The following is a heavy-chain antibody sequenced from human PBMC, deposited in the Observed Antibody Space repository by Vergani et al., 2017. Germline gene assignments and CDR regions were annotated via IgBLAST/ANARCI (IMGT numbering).Heavy chain of an antibody. CDR1: GGTFSSYA. CDR2: IIPIFGTA. Sequence: QVQLVQSGAEVKKPGSSVKVSCKASGGTFSSYAISWVRQAPGQGLEWMGRIIPIFGTANYAQKFQGRVTITADESTSTAYMELSSLRSEDTAVYYCARDIGRGSGSYYSSPYLDYYYYGMDVWGQXP. D-gene: IGHD3-10*01. V-gene: IGHV1-69*13. CDR3: ARDIGRGSGSYYSSPYLDYYYYGMDV. J-gene: IGHJ6*02.